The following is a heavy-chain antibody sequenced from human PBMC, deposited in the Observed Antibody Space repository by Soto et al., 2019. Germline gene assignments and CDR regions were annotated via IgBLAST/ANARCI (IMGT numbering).Heavy chain of an antibody. CDR3: ARRVPTGTDY. Sequence: SETLSLTCTVSGGSISSSSYYWGWIRQPPGKGLEWIGSIYYSGSTYYNPSLKSRVTISVDTSKNQFSLKLSSVTAADTAVYYCARRVPTGTDYWGQGTLVTVSS. V-gene: IGHV4-39*01. CDR2: IYYSGST. J-gene: IGHJ4*02. D-gene: IGHD1-1*01. CDR1: GGSISSSSYY.